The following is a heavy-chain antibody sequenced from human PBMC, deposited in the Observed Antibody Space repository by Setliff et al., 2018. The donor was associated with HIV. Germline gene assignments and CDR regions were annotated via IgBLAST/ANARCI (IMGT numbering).Heavy chain of an antibody. CDR1: GASTSNDY. V-gene: IGHV4-59*01. CDR2: ISSSGST. CDR3: ARSPGFWYFDL. Sequence: SETLSLTCTVSGASTSNDYWNWIRQSPGKGLEWIGYISSSGSTNSNPSLKSRVPISVDMSNTQIFLSLTSVTAADTAVYYCARSPGFWYFDLWGPGTLVTVSS. J-gene: IGHJ2*01.